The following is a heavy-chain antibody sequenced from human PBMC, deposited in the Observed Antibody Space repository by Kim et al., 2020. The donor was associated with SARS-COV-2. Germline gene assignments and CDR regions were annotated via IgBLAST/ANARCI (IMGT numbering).Heavy chain of an antibody. J-gene: IGHJ5*02. Sequence: DGSAKYSGAPVKGRFSIARDNAKNSLFLQMNSLRAEDTAVYYCVRGIPSAWGQGTLVTVSS. CDR3: VRGIPSA. V-gene: IGHV3-7*04. D-gene: IGHD2-21*01. CDR2: DGSAK.